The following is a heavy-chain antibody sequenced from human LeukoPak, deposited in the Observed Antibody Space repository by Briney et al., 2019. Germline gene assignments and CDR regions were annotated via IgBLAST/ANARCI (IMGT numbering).Heavy chain of an antibody. J-gene: IGHJ4*02. V-gene: IGHV3-30*19. CDR1: GFTFSNYD. D-gene: IGHD3-3*02. Sequence: GGSLRLSCAASGFTFSNYDMHWVRQAPGKGLEWVTFILYDGSNEYYADSVKGRFTISRDNSKNTLFLQVNSLRVEDSGVYYCAREFIFGPLDFWGQGTLVTVSS. CDR2: ILYDGSNE. CDR3: AREFIFGPLDF.